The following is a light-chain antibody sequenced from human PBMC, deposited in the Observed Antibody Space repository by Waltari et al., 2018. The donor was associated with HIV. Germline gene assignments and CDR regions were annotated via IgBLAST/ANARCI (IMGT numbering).Light chain of an antibody. Sequence: QSVLTQPPSVSGAPGQRVTISCTGSSSNIGAGYDIHWYQQLPGTAPKLLIYGNYNRPSGGPDRFSGSKSGTSASLASTGLQAEDEADYYCQSYDSSLSGWVFGGGTKLTVL. CDR2: GNY. V-gene: IGLV1-40*01. J-gene: IGLJ3*02. CDR1: SSNIGAGYD. CDR3: QSYDSSLSGWV.